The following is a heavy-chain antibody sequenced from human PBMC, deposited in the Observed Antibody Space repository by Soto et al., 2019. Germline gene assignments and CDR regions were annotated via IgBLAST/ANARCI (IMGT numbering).Heavy chain of an antibody. CDR2: IKQDGSEK. CDR3: ARVLYSSSWYVALMGGYMDV. V-gene: IGHV3-7*01. Sequence: GGSLRLSCAASGFTFSSYWMSWVRQAPGKGLEWVANIKQDGSEKYYVDSVKGRFTISRDNAKNSLYLQMNSLRAEDTAVYYCARVLYSSSWYVALMGGYMDVWGKGTTVTVSS. J-gene: IGHJ6*03. D-gene: IGHD6-13*01. CDR1: GFTFSSYW.